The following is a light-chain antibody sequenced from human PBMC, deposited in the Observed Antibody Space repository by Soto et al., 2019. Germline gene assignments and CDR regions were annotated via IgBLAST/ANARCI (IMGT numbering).Light chain of an antibody. J-gene: IGKJ2*01. CDR3: QQYGSSPMYT. CDR2: GAS. CDR1: QSVSSSY. Sequence: DIVLTQSPGTPSLSPRERATLACSASQSVSSSYLAWYQQRPGQAPRLLIYGASSRSTGIQDRFSGRESWTDFTLTISRLEPEDVAVYYCQQYGSSPMYTFGQGTKLEIK. V-gene: IGKV3-20*01.